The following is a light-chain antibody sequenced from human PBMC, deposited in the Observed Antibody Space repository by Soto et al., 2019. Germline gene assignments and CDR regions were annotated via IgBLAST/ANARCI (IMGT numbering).Light chain of an antibody. CDR2: EVS. J-gene: IGLJ2*01. V-gene: IGLV2-23*02. CDR1: SSDVGSYNL. CDR3: CSYAGISTFVV. Sequence: QSALTQPASVSGSPGQSITISCTGTSSDVGSYNLVSWYQQHPGKAPKLMIYEVSERPSGVSHRFSGSKSGNTASLTISGLQAEDEADYYCCSYAGISTFVVFGGGTKLTVL.